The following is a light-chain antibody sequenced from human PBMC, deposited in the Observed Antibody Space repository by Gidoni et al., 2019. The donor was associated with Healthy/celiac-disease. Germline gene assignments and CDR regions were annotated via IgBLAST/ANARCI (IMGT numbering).Light chain of an antibody. CDR3: QQYYSTPYT. J-gene: IGKJ2*01. V-gene: IGKV4-1*01. Sequence: DIVMTQSPDPLAVSLGERATMNCKSSQSVLYSSNNKNYLAWYQQKPGQPPKLLIYLASTRDSGVPDRCSGSGSGTDFTLTISSLQAEYVAVYYCQQYYSTPYTFGQGTKLEIK. CDR1: QSVLYSSNNKNY. CDR2: LAS.